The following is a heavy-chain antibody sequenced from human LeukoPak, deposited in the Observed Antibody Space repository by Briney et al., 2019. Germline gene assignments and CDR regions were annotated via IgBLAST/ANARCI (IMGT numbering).Heavy chain of an antibody. CDR1: GYTFTGYD. Sequence: ASLKVSCKASGYTFTGYDMHGVRQAPGQGIEWMGRINPNSGGTNSAKRFPGWVTMTKETSISTAYMELSRLRSDDTAVYYCEREAIKYCSSTSCYLSYWGQGTLVTVSS. V-gene: IGHV1-2*04. CDR3: EREAIKYCSSTSCYLSY. D-gene: IGHD2-2*01. CDR2: INPNSGGT. J-gene: IGHJ4*02.